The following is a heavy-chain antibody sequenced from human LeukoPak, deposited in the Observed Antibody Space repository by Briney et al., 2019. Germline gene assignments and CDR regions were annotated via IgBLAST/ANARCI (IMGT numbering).Heavy chain of an antibody. CDR1: GGTFSSYA. V-gene: IGHV1-69*13. Sequence: ASVKVSCKASGGTFSSYAISWVRQAPGQGLEWMGGIIPIFGTANYAQKFQGRVTITADESTSTAYMELSSLRSEDTAVYYCASRSVSGDWFDPWGQGTLVTVSS. CDR3: ASRSVSGDWFDP. CDR2: IIPIFGTA. J-gene: IGHJ5*02. D-gene: IGHD7-27*01.